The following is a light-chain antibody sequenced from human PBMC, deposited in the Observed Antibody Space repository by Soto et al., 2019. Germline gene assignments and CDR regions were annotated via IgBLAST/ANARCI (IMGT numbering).Light chain of an antibody. Sequence: EIVLTQSPATLSLSPGERATLSCRASRSVDIYLAWYQQRPGQAPRLLIYDASSRATGIPDRFSGSGSGTDFTLTISRLEPEDFAVYYCHQYGSLPITFGQGTRLEIK. CDR3: HQYGSLPIT. V-gene: IGKV3-20*01. CDR2: DAS. CDR1: RSVDIY. J-gene: IGKJ5*01.